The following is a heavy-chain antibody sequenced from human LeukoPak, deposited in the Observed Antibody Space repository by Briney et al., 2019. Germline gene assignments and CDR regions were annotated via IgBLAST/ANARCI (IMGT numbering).Heavy chain of an antibody. CDR3: AKDSLADIDY. CDR2: IRHDGSIK. Sequence: PGGSLRLSCAASGFIFSTYGMYWVRQAPGKGLEGVAFIRHDGSIKNYADSVKGRSTISRDNSKNTLYLQMNSLRAEDTAVYYCAKDSLADIDYWGQGTLVTVSS. V-gene: IGHV3-30*02. CDR1: GFIFSTYG. J-gene: IGHJ4*02. D-gene: IGHD3-16*01.